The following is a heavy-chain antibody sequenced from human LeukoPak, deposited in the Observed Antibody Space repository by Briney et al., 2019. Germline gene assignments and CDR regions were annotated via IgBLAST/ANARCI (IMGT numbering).Heavy chain of an antibody. V-gene: IGHV1-18*01. CDR1: GYTFTSYG. J-gene: IGHJ5*02. CDR3: AREGLVGAKQDWFDP. D-gene: IGHD1-26*01. CDR2: ISAYNGNT. Sequence: GASVKVSCKASGYTFTSYGISWVRQAPGQGLEWMGWISAYNGNTNYAQKLQGRVTMTTDTSTSTAYMELRSLRSDDTAVYYCAREGLVGAKQDWFDPWGQGTLVTVSS.